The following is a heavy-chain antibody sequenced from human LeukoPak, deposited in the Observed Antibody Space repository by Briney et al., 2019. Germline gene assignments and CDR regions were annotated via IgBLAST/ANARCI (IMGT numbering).Heavy chain of an antibody. CDR3: ARGSGVAAEDY. V-gene: IGHV4-34*01. Sequence: SETLSLTCAVYGGSFSGYYWSWIRQPPGKGLEWIGEINHSGSTNYNPSLRSRVTISVDTPKNQFSLKLSSVTAADTAVYYCARGSGVAAEDYWGQGTLVTVSS. D-gene: IGHD2-15*01. CDR2: INHSGST. CDR1: GGSFSGYY. J-gene: IGHJ4*02.